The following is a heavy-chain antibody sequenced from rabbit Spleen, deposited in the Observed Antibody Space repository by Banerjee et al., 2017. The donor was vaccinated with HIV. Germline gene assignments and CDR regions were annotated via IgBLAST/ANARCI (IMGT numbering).Heavy chain of an antibody. Sequence: QEHLVESGGGLVQPEGSLTLTCKASGFDFGSYGMCWVRQAPGKGLEYIACINTNNGNSVYANWAKGRFTISKTSSTTVTLQMTSLTAADTATYFCARDLVAVIGWNFNLWGQGTLVTVS. V-gene: IGHV1S45*01. CDR3: ARDLVAVIGWNFNL. J-gene: IGHJ4*01. CDR1: GFDFGSYG. D-gene: IGHD1-1*01. CDR2: INTNNGNS.